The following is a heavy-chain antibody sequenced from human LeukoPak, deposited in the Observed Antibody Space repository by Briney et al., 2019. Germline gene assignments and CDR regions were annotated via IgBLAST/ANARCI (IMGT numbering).Heavy chain of an antibody. CDR1: GFTFSSYS. CDR2: ISSSSYI. Sequence: PGGSLRPSCAASGFTFSSYSMNWVRQAPGKGLEWVSSISSSSYIYYADSVKGRFTISRDNAKNSLYLQMNSLRAEDTAVYYCASSSTEMASDYWGQGTLVTVSS. CDR3: ASSSTEMASDY. J-gene: IGHJ4*02. V-gene: IGHV3-21*01. D-gene: IGHD5-24*01.